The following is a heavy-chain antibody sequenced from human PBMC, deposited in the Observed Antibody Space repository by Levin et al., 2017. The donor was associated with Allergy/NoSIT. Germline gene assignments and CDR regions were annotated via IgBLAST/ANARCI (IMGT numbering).Heavy chain of an antibody. V-gene: IGHV3-23*01. J-gene: IGHJ4*02. Sequence: LGGSLRLSCAASGFTFSSYAMSWVRQAPGKGLEWVSAISGSGGSTYYADSVKGRFTISRDNSKNTLYLQMNSLRAEDTAVYYCAKDIVGATTIRFDYWGQGTLVTVSS. CDR3: AKDIVGATTIRFDY. CDR1: GFTFSSYA. D-gene: IGHD1-26*01. CDR2: ISGSGGST.